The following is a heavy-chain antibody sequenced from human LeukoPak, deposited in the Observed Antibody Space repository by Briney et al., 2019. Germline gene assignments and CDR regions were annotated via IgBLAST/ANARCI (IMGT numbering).Heavy chain of an antibody. CDR1: GFTFSSYS. D-gene: IGHD6-13*01. J-gene: IGHJ4*02. CDR3: ASPGARSSSWFFDY. V-gene: IGHV3-21*01. CDR2: ISSSSSYI. Sequence: GGSLRLSCAASGFTFSSYSMNWVRQAPGKGLEWVSSISSSSSYIYYADSVKGRFTISRDNAKNSLYLQMNSLRAEDTAVYYCASPGARSSSWFFDYWGQGTLVTASS.